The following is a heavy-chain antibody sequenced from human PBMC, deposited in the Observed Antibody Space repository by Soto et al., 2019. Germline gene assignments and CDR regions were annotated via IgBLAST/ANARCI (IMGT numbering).Heavy chain of an antibody. CDR3: TTAFQHYYDSSGYYPRDAFDI. V-gene: IGHV3-15*06. Sequence: GGSLRLSCAASGFTVSSSQMTWVRQAPGKALEWVSVIKSKTDGETTHYAAPVKGRFTISRDDSKSTLYLQMNSLKTEDTAVYYCTTAFQHYYDSSGYYPRDAFDIWGQGTMVTVSS. CDR2: IKSKTDGETT. J-gene: IGHJ3*02. D-gene: IGHD3-22*01. CDR1: GFTVSSSQ.